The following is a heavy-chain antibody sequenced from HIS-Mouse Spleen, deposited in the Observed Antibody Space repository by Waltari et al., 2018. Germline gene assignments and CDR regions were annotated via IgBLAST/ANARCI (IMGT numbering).Heavy chain of an antibody. CDR2: IYYSGST. CDR3: ARDYGDNWFDP. CDR1: GGSLSSSSYY. V-gene: IGHV4-39*07. J-gene: IGHJ5*02. D-gene: IGHD4-17*01. Sequence: QLQLQESGPGLVKPSATLSLTCPVSGGSLSSSSYYWGWIRQPPGKGLEWIGSIYYSGSTYYNPSLKSRVTISVDTSKNQFSLKLSSVTAADTAVYYCARDYGDNWFDPWGQGTLVTVSS.